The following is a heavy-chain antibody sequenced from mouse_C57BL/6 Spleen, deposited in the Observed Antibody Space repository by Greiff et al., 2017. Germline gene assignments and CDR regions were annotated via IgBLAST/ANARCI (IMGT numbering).Heavy chain of an antibody. J-gene: IGHJ3*01. V-gene: IGHV1-9*01. CDR2: ILPGSGST. CDR3: ARSGGYDYDWFAY. Sequence: VQLQQSGAELMKPGASVKLSCKATGYTFTGYWIEWVKQRPGHGLEWIGEILPGSGSTNYNEKFKGKATFTADKSSNTAYMQLSSLTTEDSAIYYCARSGGYDYDWFAYWGQGTLVTVSA. D-gene: IGHD2-4*01. CDR1: GYTFTGYW.